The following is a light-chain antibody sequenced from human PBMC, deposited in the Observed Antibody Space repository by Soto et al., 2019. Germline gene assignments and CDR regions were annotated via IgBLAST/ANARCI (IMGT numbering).Light chain of an antibody. J-gene: IGLJ7*01. Sequence: QSVLTQPPSASGTAGQRVTISCSGSSSNIGSNTVNWYQQLPRTAPKLLIYTNNQRPSRVPDRFCGSKSGTSASLAISGLQSEDEADYYCATWDDSLNGVVFAGGTQVTVL. V-gene: IGLV1-44*01. CDR1: SSNIGSNT. CDR3: ATWDDSLNGVV. CDR2: TNN.